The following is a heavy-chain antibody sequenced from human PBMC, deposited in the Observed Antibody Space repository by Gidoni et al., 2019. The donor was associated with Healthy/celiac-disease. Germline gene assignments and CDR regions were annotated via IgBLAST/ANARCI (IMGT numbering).Heavy chain of an antibody. CDR3: ARVICGGDCYWTD. CDR2: SYYSGST. D-gene: IGHD2-21*02. Sequence: QLQLQESGPGLVKPSETLSLTCTVSGRSIRISSYYWGWIRQPPGKGLEWIGSSYYSGSTYYNPSLKSGVTISVDTSKNQFSLKLRAVTAADTAVYYGARVICGGDCYWTDWGQGTLVTVAS. CDR1: GRSIRISSYY. V-gene: IGHV4-39*07. J-gene: IGHJ4*02.